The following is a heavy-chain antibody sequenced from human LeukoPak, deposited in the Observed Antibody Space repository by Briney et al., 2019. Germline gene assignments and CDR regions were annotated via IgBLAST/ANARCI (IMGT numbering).Heavy chain of an antibody. J-gene: IGHJ4*02. CDR3: ARCYGFIDY. CDR1: GGSISSSSYY. CDR2: IYYSGST. D-gene: IGHD4-17*01. V-gene: IGHV4-39*07. Sequence: SETLSLTCTVSGGSISSSSYYWGWIRQPPGKGLEWIGSIYYSGSTYYNPSLKSRVTISVDTSKNQFSLKLSSVTAADTAVFYCARCYGFIDYWGQGTLVTVSS.